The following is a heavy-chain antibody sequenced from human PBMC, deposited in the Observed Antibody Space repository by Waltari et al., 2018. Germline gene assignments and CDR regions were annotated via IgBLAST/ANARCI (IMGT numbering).Heavy chain of an antibody. CDR2: ISWNSGSI. D-gene: IGHD2-8*02. CDR3: AKLNWDAFDI. J-gene: IGHJ3*02. Sequence: EVQLVESGGGLVQPGRSLRLSCAASGFTFDDYAMHWVRQAPGKGLEWVSGISWNSGSIGYADSVKGRFTISRDNAKNSLYLQMNSLRAEDTALYYCAKLNWDAFDIWGQGTMVIVSS. V-gene: IGHV3-9*01. CDR1: GFTFDDYA.